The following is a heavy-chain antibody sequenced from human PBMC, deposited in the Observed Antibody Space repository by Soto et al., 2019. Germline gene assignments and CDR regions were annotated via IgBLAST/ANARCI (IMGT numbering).Heavy chain of an antibody. CDR2: IYWDDDK. J-gene: IGHJ4*02. Sequence: QITLKESGPTLVKPTQTLTLTCTFSGFSLSTSGVGVGWIRQPPGKALEWLALIYWDDDKRYSPSLKSRLTITKDTPKNQVVLTMTNMDPVDTATYYCARSLYYYDSSGNFDYWGQGTLVTVSS. V-gene: IGHV2-5*02. D-gene: IGHD3-22*01. CDR1: GFSLSTSGVG. CDR3: ARSLYYYDSSGNFDY.